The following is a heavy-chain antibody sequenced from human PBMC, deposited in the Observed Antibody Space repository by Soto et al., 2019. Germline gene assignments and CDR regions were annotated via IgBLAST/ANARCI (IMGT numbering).Heavy chain of an antibody. Sequence: SSETLSLTCAVYGGSFSGYYWSWIRQPPGKGLEWIGEINHSGSTNYNPSLKSRVTISVDTSKNQFSLKLSSVTAADTAVYYCAVSSGWYPFYYYYGMDVWGQGTTVTVSS. CDR3: AVSSGWYPFYYYYGMDV. CDR1: GGSFSGYY. CDR2: INHSGST. D-gene: IGHD6-19*01. V-gene: IGHV4-34*01. J-gene: IGHJ6*02.